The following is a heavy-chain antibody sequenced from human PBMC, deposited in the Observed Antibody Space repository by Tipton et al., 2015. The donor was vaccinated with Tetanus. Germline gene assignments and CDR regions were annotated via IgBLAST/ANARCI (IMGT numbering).Heavy chain of an antibody. J-gene: IGHJ4*02. Sequence: SLRLSCVTSGFTLTDHFMDWVRQAPGKGLEWIGRIRNKAQGYRTEYAASVQGRSTNSRDDSEASVYLEMNRLKTEDTAVYYCARGTSRIVYYFDYWGQGTRVTVSS. CDR3: ARGTSRIVYYFDY. D-gene: IGHD2-21*01. V-gene: IGHV3-72*01. CDR1: GFTLTDHF. CDR2: IRNKAQGYRT.